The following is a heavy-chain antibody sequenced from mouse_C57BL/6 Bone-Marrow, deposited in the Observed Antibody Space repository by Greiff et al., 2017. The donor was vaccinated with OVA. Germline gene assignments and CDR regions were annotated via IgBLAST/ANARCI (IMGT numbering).Heavy chain of an antibody. CDR3: AREGDYYYGSSYVKYFDY. CDR1: GYSFTGYY. D-gene: IGHD1-1*01. V-gene: IGHV1-42*01. Sequence: VQLQQSGPELVKPGASVKISCKASGYSFTGYYMNWVKQSPEKSLEWIGEINPSTGGTTYNQKFKAKATLTVDKSSSTAYMQLKSLTSEDSAVYYCAREGDYYYGSSYVKYFDYWGQGTTLTVSS. J-gene: IGHJ2*01. CDR2: INPSTGGT.